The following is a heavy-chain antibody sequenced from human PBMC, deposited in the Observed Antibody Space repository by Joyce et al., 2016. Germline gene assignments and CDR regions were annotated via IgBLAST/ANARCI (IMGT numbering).Heavy chain of an antibody. CDR1: GVDFGSYA. V-gene: IGHV3-23*01. J-gene: IGHJ4*02. CDR3: AKVRTLLNGPFDS. D-gene: IGHD1-1*01. CDR2: ITGSETGTI. Sequence: EVRLLESGGGLVQPGGSLILSCAASGVDFGSYAMNWVRQASGRGREGVSVITGSETGTIFYAEPVKGRFTISRDNSKNTLYLEMNSLTSEDTAVYFCAKVRTLLNGPFDSWGQGTLVTVSS.